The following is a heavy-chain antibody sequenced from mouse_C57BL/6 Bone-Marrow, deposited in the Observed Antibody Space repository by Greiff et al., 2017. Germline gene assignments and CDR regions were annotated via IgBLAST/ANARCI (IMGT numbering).Heavy chain of an antibody. D-gene: IGHD4-1*01. CDR2: INPKSGNT. CDR3: ARANWAWFAY. Sequence: QVQLQQSGPELARPGASVKLSCKASGYTFTSYGISWVKQRTGQGLEWIGEINPKSGNTSYNEKFKGKATLTVDKSSSTAYMELRSLTSEDSAVYFCARANWAWFAYWGQGTLVTVSA. CDR1: GYTFTSYG. V-gene: IGHV1-81*01. J-gene: IGHJ3*01.